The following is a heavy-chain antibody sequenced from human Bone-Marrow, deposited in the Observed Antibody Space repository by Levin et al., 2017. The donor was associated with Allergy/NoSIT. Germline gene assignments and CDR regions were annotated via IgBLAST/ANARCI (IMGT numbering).Heavy chain of an antibody. J-gene: IGHJ3*02. CDR3: ARHRRPYYYDSSDAFDI. D-gene: IGHD3-22*01. V-gene: IGHV5-51*01. CDR1: GYSFTSYW. Sequence: ASVKVSCKGSGYSFTSYWIGWVRQMPGKGLEWMGIIYPGDSDTRYSPSFQGQVTISADKSISTAYLQWSSLKASDTAMYYCARHRRPYYYDSSDAFDIWGQGTMVTVSS. CDR2: IYPGDSDT.